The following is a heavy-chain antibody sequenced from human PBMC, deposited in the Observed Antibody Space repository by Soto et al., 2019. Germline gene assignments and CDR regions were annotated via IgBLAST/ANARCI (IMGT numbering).Heavy chain of an antibody. V-gene: IGHV1-69*01. CDR1: GGTFSSYA. Sequence: QVQLVQSGAEVKKPGSSVKVSCKASGGTFSSYAISWVRQAPGQGLEWMGGIIPIFGTANYAQKLQGRVTITADESSSTAYMELSSLRSEDTAVYYCARARYCSSTSCYAGGYDQIPHFDYWGQGTLVTVSS. CDR2: IIPIFGTA. D-gene: IGHD2-2*01. J-gene: IGHJ4*02. CDR3: ARARYCSSTSCYAGGYDQIPHFDY.